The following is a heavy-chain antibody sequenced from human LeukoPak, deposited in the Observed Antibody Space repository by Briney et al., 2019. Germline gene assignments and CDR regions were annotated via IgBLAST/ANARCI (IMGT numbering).Heavy chain of an antibody. V-gene: IGHV3-48*01. CDR1: GFTFSSYS. Sequence: GGSLRLSCAASGFTFSSYSMNWVRQAPGKGLEWVSYISSSSSTIYYADSVRGRFTISRDNAKNSLYLQMNSLRAEDTAVYYCARESKATIAYDAFDIWGQGTMVTVSS. CDR3: ARESKATIAYDAFDI. D-gene: IGHD5-12*01. J-gene: IGHJ3*02. CDR2: ISSSSSTI.